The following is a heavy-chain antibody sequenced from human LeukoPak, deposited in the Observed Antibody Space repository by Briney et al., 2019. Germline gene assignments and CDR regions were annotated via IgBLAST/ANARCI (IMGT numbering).Heavy chain of an antibody. V-gene: IGHV1-2*04. CDR2: INPNSGGT. CDR1: GYTFTGYY. D-gene: IGHD1-14*01. Sequence: ASVKVSCKASGYTFTGYYMHWVRQAPGQGLEWMGWINPNSGGTNYAQKFQGWVTMTRDTSISTAYTELSRLRSDDTAVYYCARDLRRTSREVDYWGQGTLVTVSS. J-gene: IGHJ4*02. CDR3: ARDLRRTSREVDY.